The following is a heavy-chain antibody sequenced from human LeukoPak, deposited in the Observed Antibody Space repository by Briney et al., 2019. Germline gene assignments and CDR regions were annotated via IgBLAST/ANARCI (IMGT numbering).Heavy chain of an antibody. CDR1: EFTVSSNY. CDR3: ARLGYCSSTSCVHYYYYYMDV. V-gene: IGHV3-53*01. Sequence: GGSLRLSCAASEFTVSSNYMNWVRQAPGKGLEWVSIIYSGGSTYYADPVKGRFTISRDNAKNSLYLQMNSLRAEDTALYHCARLGYCSSTSCVHYYYYYMDVWGKGTTVTVSS. J-gene: IGHJ6*03. D-gene: IGHD2-2*01. CDR2: IYSGGST.